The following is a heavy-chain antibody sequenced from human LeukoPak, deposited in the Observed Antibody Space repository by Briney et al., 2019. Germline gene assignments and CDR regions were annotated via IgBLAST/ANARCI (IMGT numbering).Heavy chain of an antibody. Sequence: SETLSLTCTVSGGSISSYYWSCIRQPPGKGLEWIGYIYYSGSTNYNPSLKSRVTISVDTSKNQFSPKLSSVTAADTAVYYCAREWDCSGGSCYSYFDYWGQGTLVTVSS. J-gene: IGHJ4*02. CDR2: IYYSGST. CDR1: GGSISSYY. CDR3: AREWDCSGGSCYSYFDY. V-gene: IGHV4-59*12. D-gene: IGHD2-15*01.